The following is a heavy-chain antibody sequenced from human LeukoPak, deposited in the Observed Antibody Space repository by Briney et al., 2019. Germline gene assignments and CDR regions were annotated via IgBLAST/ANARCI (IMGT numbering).Heavy chain of an antibody. V-gene: IGHV4-59*01. J-gene: IGHJ4*02. CDR2: IYYSGIT. Sequence: SETQSLTCTVSGGSISSYYWGWIRQAPGKGLEWIGYIYYSGITNYNPSLKSRVTISVDTSKNQFSLKLSSVTAADTAVYYCARGGATVQSYYFDYWGQGTLVTVS. D-gene: IGHD1-1*01. CDR1: GGSISSYY. CDR3: ARGGATVQSYYFDY.